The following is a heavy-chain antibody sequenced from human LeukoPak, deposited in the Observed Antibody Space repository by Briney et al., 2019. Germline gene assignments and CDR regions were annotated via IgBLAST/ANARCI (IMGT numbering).Heavy chain of an antibody. CDR1: GFTFNIYG. CDR3: ARARCGDDCFPPYYFDY. J-gene: IGHJ4*02. V-gene: IGHV3-48*03. Sequence: RGSLRLSCAASGFTFNIYGVNWVRQAPGKGLEWVSYITSSGSTIHYADSVKGRFTISRDNAKNSVYLQLSSLRAEDTAVYYCARARCGDDCFPPYYFDYWGQGTLVTVSS. CDR2: ITSSGSTI. D-gene: IGHD2-21*02.